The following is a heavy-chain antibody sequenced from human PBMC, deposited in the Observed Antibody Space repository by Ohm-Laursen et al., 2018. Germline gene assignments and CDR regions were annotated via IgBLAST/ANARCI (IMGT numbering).Heavy chain of an antibody. CDR3: AGNRLGSSFDN. Sequence: TLSLTCTVSGGSVSTYYWTWIRQPPGKGLEWIGYIYYSGSTNYNPSLRSRVTISVDTSKNQISLSLRSVTAADTAIYYCAGNRLGSSFDNWGPGTVVTVSS. CDR2: IYYSGST. CDR1: GGSVSTYY. J-gene: IGHJ4*02. V-gene: IGHV4-59*08. D-gene: IGHD1-26*01.